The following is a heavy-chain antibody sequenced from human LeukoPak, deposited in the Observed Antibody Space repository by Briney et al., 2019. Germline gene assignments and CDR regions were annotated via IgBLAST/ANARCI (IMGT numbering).Heavy chain of an antibody. CDR1: GFTFSSYA. CDR2: ISYDGSNK. CDR3: ARDGESRAFDY. J-gene: IGHJ4*02. Sequence: QSGGPLRLSCAASGFTFSSYAMHWLRQAPGKGREWVAVISYDGSNKYYADSVKGRFTISRDNSKNTLYLQMNSLRAEDTAVYYCARDGESRAFDYWGQGTLVTVSS. D-gene: IGHD7-27*01. V-gene: IGHV3-30*04.